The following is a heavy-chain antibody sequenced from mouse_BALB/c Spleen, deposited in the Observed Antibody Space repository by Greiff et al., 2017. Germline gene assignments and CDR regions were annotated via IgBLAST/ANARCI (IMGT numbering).Heavy chain of an antibody. D-gene: IGHD6-1*01. V-gene: IGHV5-6-5*01. Sequence: EVQLVESGGGLVKPGGSLKLSCAASGFTFSSYAMSWVRQTPDKRLEWVASISSGGSIYYPDSVKGRFTISRDNARNILYLQMSSLRSEDTAMCYCARGQASFAYWGQGTLVTVSA. J-gene: IGHJ3*01. CDR3: ARGQASFAY. CDR2: ISSGGSI. CDR1: GFTFSSYA.